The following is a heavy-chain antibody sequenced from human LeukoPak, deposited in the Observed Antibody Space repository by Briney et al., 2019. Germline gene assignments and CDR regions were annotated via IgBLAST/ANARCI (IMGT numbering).Heavy chain of an antibody. CDR2: IYPGDSDT. CDR1: GYSFTSYW. D-gene: IGHD4-23*01. J-gene: IGHJ4*02. CDR3: ARDGGNSPGSDY. Sequence: GESLKISCKGSGYSFTSYWIGWVRQMPGKGLEWMGIIYPGDSDTRYSPSFQGQVTISADKSISTAYMELSRLRSDDTAVYYCARDGGNSPGSDYWGQGTLVTVSS. V-gene: IGHV5-51*01.